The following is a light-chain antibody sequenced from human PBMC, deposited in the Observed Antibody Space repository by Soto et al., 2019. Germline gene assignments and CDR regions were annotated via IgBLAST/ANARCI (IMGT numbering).Light chain of an antibody. CDR3: CSYTSSTTPL. Sequence: QSVLTQPASVSGSPGQSITISCTGSSSDVGGYHYVSWYQQYPGEAPKLLISEVSNRPSGVSNRFSGSKSGNTASLTISGLQAEDEDDYYCCSYTSSTTPLFGGGTKLTVL. V-gene: IGLV2-14*01. CDR1: SSDVGGYHY. CDR2: EVS. J-gene: IGLJ2*01.